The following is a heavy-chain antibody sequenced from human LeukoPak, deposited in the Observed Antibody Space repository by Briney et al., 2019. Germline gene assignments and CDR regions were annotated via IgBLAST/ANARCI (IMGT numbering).Heavy chain of an antibody. D-gene: IGHD3-22*01. Sequence: GGSLRLSCAASGFTFNYYSMNWVRQAPGKGLEWVANITHDGSVQYCVDSVKGRFTISRDNAKNSLYLQMNSLRAEDTAVYYCARDPEDYYDSSAYYDGFDMWGQGTMVTVSS. J-gene: IGHJ3*02. CDR2: ITHDGSVQ. CDR1: GFTFNYYS. CDR3: ARDPEDYYDSSAYYDGFDM. V-gene: IGHV3-7*01.